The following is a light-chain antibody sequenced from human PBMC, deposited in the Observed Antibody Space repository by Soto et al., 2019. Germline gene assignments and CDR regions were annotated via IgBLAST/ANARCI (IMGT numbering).Light chain of an antibody. CDR1: QSVSSN. J-gene: IGKJ2*01. V-gene: IGKV3-15*01. CDR3: QQYNNWPHT. CDR2: GAS. Sequence: EIVMTQSPATLSVSPGERATLSCRASQSVSSNLAWYQQKPAQAPRLLIYGASPRATGIPARFSGSGSGTEFTITISSLQSEDFAVYYCQQYNNWPHTFGQGTKLEIK.